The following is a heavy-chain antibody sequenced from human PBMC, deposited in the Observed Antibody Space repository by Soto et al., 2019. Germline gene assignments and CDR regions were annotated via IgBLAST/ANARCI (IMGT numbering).Heavy chain of an antibody. CDR1: GFTFSGSA. J-gene: IGHJ4*01. Sequence: PGGSLRLSCAASGFTFSGSAMHWVRQASGKGLEWLGRIRSKANNYATVYAASVKGRFTISRDDSKKTAYLQMNRLKTEDTAVYYCASLDYWGHGTLVTVS. CDR2: IRSKANNYAT. V-gene: IGHV3-73*01. CDR3: ASLDY.